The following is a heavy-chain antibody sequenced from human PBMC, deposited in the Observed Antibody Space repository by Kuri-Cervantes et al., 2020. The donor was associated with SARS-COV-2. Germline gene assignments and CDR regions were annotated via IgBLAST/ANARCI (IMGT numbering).Heavy chain of an antibody. D-gene: IGHD6-13*01. J-gene: IGHJ4*02. Sequence: GESLKISCAASGFTFCSYSMNWVRQAPGKGPEWVSYISSSSSTIYYADSVKGRFTISRDNAKNSLYLQMNSLRDEDTAVYYCARAISSWFDYWGQGTLVTVSS. CDR1: GFTFCSYS. V-gene: IGHV3-48*02. CDR2: ISSSSSTI. CDR3: ARAISSWFDY.